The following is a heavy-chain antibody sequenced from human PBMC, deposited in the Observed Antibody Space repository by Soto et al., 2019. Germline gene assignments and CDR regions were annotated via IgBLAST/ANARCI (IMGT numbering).Heavy chain of an antibody. CDR2: IGTAGDT. CDR1: GFTFSSYD. CDR3: TRDRAYSCFDY. V-gene: IGHV3-13*01. Sequence: GGSLRLSCAASGFTFSSYDMHWVRQATGKGLERVSAIGTAGDTYYVDSVKGRLTISRDNARNSLYLQMNSLRAVDTAVYFCTRDRAYSCFDYWGQGTVVTVSS. D-gene: IGHD5-18*01. J-gene: IGHJ4*02.